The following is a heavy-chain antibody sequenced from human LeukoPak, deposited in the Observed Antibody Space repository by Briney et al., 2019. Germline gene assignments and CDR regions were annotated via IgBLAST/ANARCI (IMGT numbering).Heavy chain of an antibody. D-gene: IGHD3-16*02. CDR2: FDPEDGET. Sequence: ASVKVSCKVSGYTLTELSMHWVRQAPGKGLEWMGGFDPEDGETIYAQKFQGRVTMTEDTSTDTAYMELSSLRSEDTAVYYCATSQISVNAFDIWGQGTMVAVSS. J-gene: IGHJ3*02. CDR3: ATSQISVNAFDI. CDR1: GYTLTELS. V-gene: IGHV1-24*01.